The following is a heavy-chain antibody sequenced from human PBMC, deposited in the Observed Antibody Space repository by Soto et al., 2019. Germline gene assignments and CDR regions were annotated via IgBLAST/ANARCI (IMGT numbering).Heavy chain of an antibody. V-gene: IGHV2-26*01. CDR1: GFSLSNARMG. J-gene: IGHJ6*03. D-gene: IGHD3-10*01. CDR2: IFSNDEK. Sequence: QVTLKESGPVLVKPTETLTLTCTVSGFSLSNARMGVSWIRQPPGKALEWLAHIFSNDEKSYNTSLKSRHTMSMDTSRSQVVLTITNRDPVDTATYYCSRIKRGSGSYYNVGYYYYMDVWGKGTTVTVSS. CDR3: SRIKRGSGSYYNVGYYYYMDV.